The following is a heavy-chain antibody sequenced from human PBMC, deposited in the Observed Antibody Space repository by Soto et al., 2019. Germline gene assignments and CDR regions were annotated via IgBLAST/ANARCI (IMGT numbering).Heavy chain of an antibody. D-gene: IGHD3-3*01. J-gene: IGHJ6*03. Sequence: SETLSLTCTVSGGSISSSSYYWGWIRQPPGKGLEWIGSIYYSGSTYYNPSLKSRVTISVDTSKNQFSLKLSSVTAADTAVYYCARHLLGAIFGVVNSSYMDVWGKGTTVTVSS. CDR2: IYYSGST. V-gene: IGHV4-39*01. CDR1: GGSISSSSYY. CDR3: ARHLLGAIFGVVNSSYMDV.